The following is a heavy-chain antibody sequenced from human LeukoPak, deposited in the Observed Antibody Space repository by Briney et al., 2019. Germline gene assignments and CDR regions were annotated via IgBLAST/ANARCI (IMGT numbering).Heavy chain of an antibody. Sequence: PGGSLRLSCAASGLTFTSKWMHWVRQAPGKGLVWVSHINTDGSNTAYADSVRGRFTISRDNAKNTLYLQMNSLRAEDTAVYYCALITGKRDFGYWGQGTPVTVSS. D-gene: IGHD1-1*01. CDR3: ALITGKRDFGY. CDR1: GLTFTSKW. CDR2: INTDGSNT. J-gene: IGHJ4*02. V-gene: IGHV3-74*01.